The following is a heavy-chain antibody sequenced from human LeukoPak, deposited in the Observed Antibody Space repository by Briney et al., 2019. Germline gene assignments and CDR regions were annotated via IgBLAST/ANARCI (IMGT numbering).Heavy chain of an antibody. CDR3: ARHEGLLIKA. CDR1: GGSISSYY. CDR2: IYYSGST. J-gene: IGHJ5*02. D-gene: IGHD3/OR15-3a*01. V-gene: IGHV4-59*08. Sequence: PSETLSLTCTVSGGSISSYYWSWIRQPPGKGLEWIGYIYYSGSTNYNPSLKSRVTISVDTSKNQFSLKLSSVTAADTAVYYCARHEGLLIKAWGQGTLVTVSS.